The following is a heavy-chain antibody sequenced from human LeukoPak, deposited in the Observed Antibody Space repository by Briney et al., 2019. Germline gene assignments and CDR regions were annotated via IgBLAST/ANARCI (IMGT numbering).Heavy chain of an antibody. CDR1: GFTFCTYS. V-gene: IGHV3-21*01. J-gene: IGHJ4*02. CDR2: ISAGSSYI. CDR3: ARGGTTVVNDHGG. Sequence: GGSLRLSCAASGFTFCTYSMSWVRQAPGKGLEWVSSISAGSSYIYYADSVKGRFTISRDNAKNSLFLQMNSLRAEDTAVYYCARGGTTVVNDHGGWGQGTLVTVSS. D-gene: IGHD4-23*01.